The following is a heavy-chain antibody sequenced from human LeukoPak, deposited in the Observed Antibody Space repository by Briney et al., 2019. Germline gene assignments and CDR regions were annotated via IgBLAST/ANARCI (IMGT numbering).Heavy chain of an antibody. CDR3: ARGHSLGYCSSTSCPGWFDP. CDR1: GGSFSGYY. Sequence: SETLSLTCAVYGGSFSGYYWSWIRQPPGKGLEWIGEINHSGSTNYNPSLESRVTISVDTSKNQFSLKLSSVTAADTAVYYCARGHSLGYCSSTSCPGWFDPWGQGTLVTVSS. CDR2: INHSGST. V-gene: IGHV4-34*01. D-gene: IGHD2-2*01. J-gene: IGHJ5*02.